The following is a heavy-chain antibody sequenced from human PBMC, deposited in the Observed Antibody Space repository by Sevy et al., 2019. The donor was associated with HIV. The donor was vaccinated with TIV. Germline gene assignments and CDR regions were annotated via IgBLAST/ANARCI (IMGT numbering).Heavy chain of an antibody. J-gene: IGHJ6*02. Sequence: GGSLRLSCAASGFTFSSYAMHWVRQAPGKGLEWVAVISYDGSNKYYADSVKGRFTISRDNSKNTLYLQMNSLRAEDTAVYYCARDCSNYANYYYGMDVWGQGTTVTVSS. CDR1: GFTFSSYA. CDR2: ISYDGSNK. V-gene: IGHV3-30-3*01. CDR3: ARDCSNYANYYYGMDV. D-gene: IGHD4-4*01.